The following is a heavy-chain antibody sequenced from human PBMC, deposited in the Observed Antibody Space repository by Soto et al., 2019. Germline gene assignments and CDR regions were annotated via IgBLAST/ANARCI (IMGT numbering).Heavy chain of an antibody. Sequence: ESGPTLVNPTQTLTLTCTFSGFSLSTSGVGVGWIRQPPGKALEWLALIYWNDDKRYSPSLKSRLTITKDTSKNQVVLTMTNMDPVDTATYYCAHRSSGSYYQTWDNWFDPWGQGTLVTVSS. CDR3: AHRSSGSYYQTWDNWFDP. J-gene: IGHJ5*02. CDR2: IYWNDDK. V-gene: IGHV2-5*01. D-gene: IGHD1-26*01. CDR1: GFSLSTSGVG.